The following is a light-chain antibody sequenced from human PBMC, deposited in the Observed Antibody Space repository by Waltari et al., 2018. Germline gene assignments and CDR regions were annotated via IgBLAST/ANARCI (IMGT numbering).Light chain of an antibody. J-gene: IGLJ3*02. CDR3: SSYGSINTWL. CDR2: EVT. Sequence: QSALTQAASVSGSPGPSLPISCTGTSSAGGSYNIVSWYQQQPCKAPKLIISEVTKRASGVSNRFSGSKSGNTASLTISGLQAEDEADYFCSSYGSINTWLFGGGTKLTVL. CDR1: SSAGGSYNI. V-gene: IGLV2-23*02.